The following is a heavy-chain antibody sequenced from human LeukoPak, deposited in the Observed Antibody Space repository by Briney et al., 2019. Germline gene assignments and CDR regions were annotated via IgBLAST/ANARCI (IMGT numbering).Heavy chain of an antibody. CDR2: IYYSGST. Sequence: PSETLSLTCTVSGGSISSYYWSWIRQPPGKGLEWIGYIYYSGSTNYNPSLKSRVTISVDTSKNQFSLKLSSVTAADTAVYYCAGFLPNIVVVVAATWPYFDYWGQGTLVTVSS. V-gene: IGHV4-59*12. CDR1: GGSISSYY. D-gene: IGHD2-15*01. CDR3: AGFLPNIVVVVAATWPYFDY. J-gene: IGHJ4*02.